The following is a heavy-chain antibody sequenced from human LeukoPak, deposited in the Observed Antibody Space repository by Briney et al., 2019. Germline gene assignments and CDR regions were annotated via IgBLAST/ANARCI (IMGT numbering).Heavy chain of an antibody. CDR3: ARVTRIYSVDY. CDR1: GFTFSSYS. CDR2: ISSSSSTI. J-gene: IGHJ4*02. D-gene: IGHD1-20*01. V-gene: IGHV3-48*01. Sequence: AGGSLRLSCAASGFTFSSYSVNWVRQAPGKGLEWVSYISSSSSTIYYADSVKGRFTISRDNAKNSLYLQMNSLRAEDTAVYYCARVTRIYSVDYWGQGTLVTVSS.